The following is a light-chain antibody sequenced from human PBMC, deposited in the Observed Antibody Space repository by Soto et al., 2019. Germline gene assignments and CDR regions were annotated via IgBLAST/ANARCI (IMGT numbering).Light chain of an antibody. V-gene: IGKV1-5*03. CDR1: QNVNGW. CDR3: QQYDTMCT. CDR2: KAS. Sequence: AHSGTINWRASQNVNGWLAWYQQKPGKAPKLLINKASSLERGVPSRFSGRGFGTEFTITISSLQTDDVATYYCQQYDTMCTFGQGTLVDIK. J-gene: IGKJ1*01.